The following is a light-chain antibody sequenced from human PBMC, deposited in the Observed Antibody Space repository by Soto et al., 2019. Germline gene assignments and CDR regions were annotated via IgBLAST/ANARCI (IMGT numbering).Light chain of an antibody. V-gene: IGLV3-27*01. CDR2: KDT. J-gene: IGLJ2*01. CDR1: VLANKY. CDR3: YSAADNSVGF. Sequence: SYELTQPSSVSVSPGQAARITCSGDVLANKYARWFQQRPGQAPILLIYKDTERPSGIPERFSGSSSGTTVTLTISGAQFEDEADYYCYSAADNSVGFFGGGTKLTVL.